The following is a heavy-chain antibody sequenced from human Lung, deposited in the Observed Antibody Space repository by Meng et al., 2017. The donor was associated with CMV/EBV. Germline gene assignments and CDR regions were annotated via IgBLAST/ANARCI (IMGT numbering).Heavy chain of an antibody. V-gene: IGHV4-4*02. Sequence: SXTXSLXCAVSGGSISSSNWWSWVRQPPGKGLEWIGEIYHSGSTNYNPSLKSRVTISVDKSKNQFSLKLSSVTAADTAVYYCARGGEKQLGRGELDYWGQGXLVTVSS. CDR3: ARGGEKQLGRGELDY. CDR1: GGSISSSNW. J-gene: IGHJ4*02. D-gene: IGHD6-13*01. CDR2: IYHSGST.